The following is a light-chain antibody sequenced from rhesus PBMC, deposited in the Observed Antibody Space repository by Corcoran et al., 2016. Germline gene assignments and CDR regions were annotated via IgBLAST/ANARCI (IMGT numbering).Light chain of an antibody. CDR1: QGITND. CDR3: QPYYSTPYS. J-gene: IGKJ2*01. V-gene: IGKV1-80*01. CDR2: EAS. Sequence: DIQMTQSPSSLSASVGDRVTITCRASQGITNDLAWYQQNPGETPKLLIYEASSLQIGIPYRFSGSGSGTDFTLPIRRLQPEDIATYYCQPYYSTPYSFGQGTKVEIK.